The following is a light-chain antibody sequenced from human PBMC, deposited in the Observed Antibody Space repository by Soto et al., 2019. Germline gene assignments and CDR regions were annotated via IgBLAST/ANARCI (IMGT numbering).Light chain of an antibody. CDR3: QQYGHSPWT. V-gene: IGKV3-20*01. J-gene: IGKJ1*01. CDR2: GAS. CDR1: QSVSSY. Sequence: VFSLSTSALSFSPLTRATLSCRASQSVSSYLAWYQQKPGQAPRLLIYGASSRASGIPDRFSGSGSGTDFTLTISRLEPEDFAVYYCQQYGHSPWTHGQGTKLEIK.